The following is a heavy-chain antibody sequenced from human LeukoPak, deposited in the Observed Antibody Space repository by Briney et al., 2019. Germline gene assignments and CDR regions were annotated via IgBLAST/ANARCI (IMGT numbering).Heavy chain of an antibody. CDR1: GFTFSDYY. V-gene: IGHV3-11*06. CDR2: ISSSSSYT. CDR3: ARYYASGNFDY. J-gene: IGHJ4*02. Sequence: PGGSLRLSCAASGFTFSDYYMSWIRQAPGEGPKWVSYISSSSSYTNYADSVKGRFTISRDNAKNSLYLQMNSLRVEDTAVYYCARYYASGNFDYWGQGTLVTVSS. D-gene: IGHD3-10*01.